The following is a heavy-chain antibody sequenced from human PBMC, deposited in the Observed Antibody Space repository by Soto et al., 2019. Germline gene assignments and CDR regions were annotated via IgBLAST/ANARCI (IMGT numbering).Heavy chain of an antibody. CDR2: IYYSGST. J-gene: IGHJ5*02. CDR3: ARPKEGYSSSGKMGYWFDP. D-gene: IGHD6-13*01. CDR1: GGSISSSSYY. V-gene: IGHV4-39*01. Sequence: QLQLQESGPGLVKPSETLSLTCTVSGGSISSSSYYWGWIRQPPGKGLEWIGSIYYSGSTYYNPSLKSRVTISVDTSKNQFSLKLSSVTAADTAVYYCARPKEGYSSSGKMGYWFDPWGQGTLVTVSS.